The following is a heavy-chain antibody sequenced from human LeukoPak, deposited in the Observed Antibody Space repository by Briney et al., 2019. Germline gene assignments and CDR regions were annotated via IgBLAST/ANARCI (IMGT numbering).Heavy chain of an antibody. CDR2: ISSSGSTI. Sequence: PGGSLRLSCAASGFTFSSYEMNWVRQAPGKGLEWVSYISSSGSTIYYADSVKGRFTISRDNAKNSLYLQMNGLRAEDTAVYYCASQEGYCSGGSCYPDYWGQGTLVTVSS. J-gene: IGHJ4*02. CDR1: GFTFSSYE. V-gene: IGHV3-48*03. D-gene: IGHD2-15*01. CDR3: ASQEGYCSGGSCYPDY.